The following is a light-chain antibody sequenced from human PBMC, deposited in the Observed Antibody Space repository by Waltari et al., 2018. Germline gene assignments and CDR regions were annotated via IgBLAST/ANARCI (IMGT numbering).Light chain of an antibody. CDR3: SAWDDSLNGLV. J-gene: IGLJ2*01. V-gene: IGLV1-36*01. Sequence: QSVLTQPPSVSEAPRQRVTIPCSGSSSNIGNNAVNWYPHLPGKAPRLLVYYDVLLPSGVSDRFTGSKSGSSASLAISGLQSEDEADYYCSAWDDSLNGLVFGGGTKLTVL. CDR1: SSNIGNNA. CDR2: YDV.